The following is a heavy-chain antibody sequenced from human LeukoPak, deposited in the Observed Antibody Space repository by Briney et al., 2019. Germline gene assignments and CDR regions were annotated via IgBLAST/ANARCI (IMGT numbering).Heavy chain of an antibody. V-gene: IGHV4-59*01. Sequence: SETLSLTCTVSGGSISSYYWSWIRQPPGKGLEWIGYIYYSGSTNYNPSLKSRVTISVDTSKNQFSLKLSSVTAADTAVYYCARVGDYGLYFQHWGQGTLATVSS. CDR2: IYYSGST. CDR3: ARVGDYGLYFQH. D-gene: IGHD4-17*01. CDR1: GGSISSYY. J-gene: IGHJ1*01.